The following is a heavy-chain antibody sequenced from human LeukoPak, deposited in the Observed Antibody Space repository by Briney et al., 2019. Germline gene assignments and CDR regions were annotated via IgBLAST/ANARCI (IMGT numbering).Heavy chain of an antibody. CDR1: GGSISSGGYY. CDR3: ARVYGGNSGYYFDY. D-gene: IGHD4-23*01. V-gene: IGHV4-31*03. CDR2: IYYSGST. Sequence: SETLSLTCTVSGGSISSGGYYWSWIRQHPGKGLEWIGYIYYSGSTYYNPSLKSRVTISVDTSKNQFSLKLSSVTAADTAVYYCARVYGGNSGYYFDYWGQGTLVTVSS. J-gene: IGHJ4*02.